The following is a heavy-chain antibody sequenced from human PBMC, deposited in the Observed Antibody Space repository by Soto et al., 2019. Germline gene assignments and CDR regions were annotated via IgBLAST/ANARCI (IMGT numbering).Heavy chain of an antibody. CDR2: IIPIFGTA. Sequence: ASVKVSCKASGGTFSSFAINWVRQAPGQGLEWMGGIIPIFGTANYAQKFQGRVTITADKSTSTAYMELTSLRSEDTAVYYCARRITGPAVRDNWFDPWGQGXLVTVYS. D-gene: IGHD1-20*01. V-gene: IGHV1-69*06. CDR1: GGTFSSFA. J-gene: IGHJ5*02. CDR3: ARRITGPAVRDNWFDP.